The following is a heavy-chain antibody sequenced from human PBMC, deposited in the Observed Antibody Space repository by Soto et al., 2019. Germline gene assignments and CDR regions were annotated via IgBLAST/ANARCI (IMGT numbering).Heavy chain of an antibody. CDR3: ARSGCYDFWSGLIGNYSYGMDV. CDR2: IIPIFGTA. V-gene: IGHV1-69*13. Sequence: SVKVSCKASGGTFSSYAISWVRQAPGQGLEWMGGIIPIFGTANYAQKFQGRVTITADESTSTAYMELSSLRSEDTAVYYCARSGCYDFWSGLIGNYSYGMDVWGQGTTVTVSS. D-gene: IGHD3-3*01. J-gene: IGHJ6*01. CDR1: GGTFSSYA.